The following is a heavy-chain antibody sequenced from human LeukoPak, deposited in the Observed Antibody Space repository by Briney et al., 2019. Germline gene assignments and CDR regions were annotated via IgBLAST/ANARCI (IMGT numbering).Heavy chain of an antibody. D-gene: IGHD2-2*02. V-gene: IGHV3-33*01. CDR1: GFTFSSYG. CDR3: ARDVARTISCYTD. Sequence: PGRSLRLSCAASGFTFSSYGLHWVRQAPGKGLEWVAVIWYDGNNKYYADSVKGRFAISRDNSKNTLYLQMNSLRAEDTAVYYCARDVARTISCYTDWGQGTLVTVSS. J-gene: IGHJ4*02. CDR2: IWYDGNNK.